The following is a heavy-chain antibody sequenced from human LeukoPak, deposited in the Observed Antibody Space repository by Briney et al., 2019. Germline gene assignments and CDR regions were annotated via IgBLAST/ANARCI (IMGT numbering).Heavy chain of an antibody. Sequence: GGSLRLSCAASGFTFSSYWMHWVRQAPGKGLVWVSRINSDGSITTYADSVRGRFTISRDNAKSTLYLQMNSLRAEDTAVYYCASSTQISRYADYWGQGALVTVSS. V-gene: IGHV3-74*01. D-gene: IGHD1-1*01. CDR3: ASSTQISRYADY. CDR1: GFTFSSYW. J-gene: IGHJ4*02. CDR2: INSDGSIT.